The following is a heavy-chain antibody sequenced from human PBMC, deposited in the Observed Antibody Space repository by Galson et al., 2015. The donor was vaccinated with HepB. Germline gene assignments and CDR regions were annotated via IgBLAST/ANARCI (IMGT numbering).Heavy chain of an antibody. CDR2: TSYDGTNK. Sequence: SLRLSCAASGFTLTEYAMHWVRQAPGKGLDWVAVTSYDGTNKYYADSVKGRFTISRDNSKSTVYLQLNSVRAEDTAVYYCARGTTIVGGDHDAFDIWGQGTMVTVSS. D-gene: IGHD5-24*01. CDR1: GFTLTEYA. J-gene: IGHJ3*02. CDR3: ARGTTIVGGDHDAFDI. V-gene: IGHV3-30*04.